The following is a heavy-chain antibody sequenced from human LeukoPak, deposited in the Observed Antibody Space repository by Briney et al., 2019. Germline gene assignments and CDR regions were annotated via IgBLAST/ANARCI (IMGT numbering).Heavy chain of an antibody. J-gene: IGHJ4*02. D-gene: IGHD3-22*01. CDR1: GYTFTSYD. CDR2: MNPNSGNT. Sequence: ASVKVSCKASGYTFTSYDINWVRQATGQGLEWMGWMNPNSGNTGYAQKFQGRVTITRNTSISTAYMELSSLRSEDTAVYYCARGSTYYYDSSGYYYGYWGQGTLVTVSS. V-gene: IGHV1-8*01. CDR3: ARGSTYYYDSSGYYYGY.